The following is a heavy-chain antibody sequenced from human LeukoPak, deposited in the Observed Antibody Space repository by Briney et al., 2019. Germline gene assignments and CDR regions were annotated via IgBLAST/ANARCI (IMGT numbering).Heavy chain of an antibody. D-gene: IGHD4-17*01. CDR2: IYYSRST. CDR1: GGSISSSSYY. Sequence: PSETLSLTCTVSGGSISSSSYYWSWIRQPPGKGLEWIGSIYYSRSTYYNPSLKSRVTISVDTSKNQFSLKLSSVTAADTAVYYCARGAHYGLIRGGAFDIWGQGTMVTVSS. CDR3: ARGAHYGLIRGGAFDI. V-gene: IGHV4-39*07. J-gene: IGHJ3*02.